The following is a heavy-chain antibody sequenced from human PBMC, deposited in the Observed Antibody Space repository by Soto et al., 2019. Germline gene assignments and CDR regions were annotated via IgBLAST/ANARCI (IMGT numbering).Heavy chain of an antibody. CDR2: IYNSGTT. V-gene: IGHV4-31*03. J-gene: IGHJ5*02. CDR1: GGSITRGGYY. CDR3: ARDPAP. Sequence: QVQLQESGPGLVKPSETLSLTCTVSGGSITRGGYYWSWIRQHPGKGLEWIGYIYNSGTTYYNPSLKSRVNLSVDTSKNQFSLKLTSVTAADTAVYYCARDPAPWGQGTLVTVSS.